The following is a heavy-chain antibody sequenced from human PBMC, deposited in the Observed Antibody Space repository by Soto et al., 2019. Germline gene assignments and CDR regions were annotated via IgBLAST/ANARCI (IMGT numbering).Heavy chain of an antibody. D-gene: IGHD3-3*01. Sequence: SETLSLTCSVPGGSITSHYCSWFRQPPGKGLEWIGYIHHSGSTSYNPSLKSRVTISVDTSKNQFSLKVSSVTAADTAVYYCARMERARYFDYWGQGTLIT. J-gene: IGHJ4*02. CDR3: ARMERARYFDY. CDR1: GGSITSHY. V-gene: IGHV4-59*08. CDR2: IHHSGST.